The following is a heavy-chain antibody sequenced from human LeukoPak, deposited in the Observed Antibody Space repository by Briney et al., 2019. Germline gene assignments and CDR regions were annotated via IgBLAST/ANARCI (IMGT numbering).Heavy chain of an antibody. V-gene: IGHV1-69*13. CDR1: GGTFSKYT. J-gene: IGHJ4*02. Sequence: ASVKVSCKASGGTFSKYTISWVRQRPGQGLEWMGGITPLFGTANYAQKFQGRVTITADEPTSTAYMELSSLRSGDTAVYYCARTDYGDYFGFFDYWGQGTLVTVSS. D-gene: IGHD4-17*01. CDR3: ARTDYGDYFGFFDY. CDR2: ITPLFGTA.